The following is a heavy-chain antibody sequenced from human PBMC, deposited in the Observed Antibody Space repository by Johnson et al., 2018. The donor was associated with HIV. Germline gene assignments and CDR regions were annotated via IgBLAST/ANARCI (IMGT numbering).Heavy chain of an antibody. D-gene: IGHD4-17*01. Sequence: QVQLVESGGGVVQPGGSLRLSCAASGFTFSTYGIHWVRQAPGKGLEWVSFIRYDGKDKYYADFVKGRFTISRDNAKASLSLRMNSLRAEDSGIYYCARDATPWGGDYVGYAFDIWGQGTMVTVSS. J-gene: IGHJ3*02. CDR1: GFTFSTYG. V-gene: IGHV3-30*02. CDR3: ARDATPWGGDYVGYAFDI. CDR2: IRYDGKDK.